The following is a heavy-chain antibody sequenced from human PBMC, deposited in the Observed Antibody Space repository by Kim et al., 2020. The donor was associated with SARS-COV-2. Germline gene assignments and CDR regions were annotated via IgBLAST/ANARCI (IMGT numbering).Heavy chain of an antibody. CDR1: GFTFSSYW. Sequence: GGSLRLSCAASGFTFSSYWMSWVRQAPGKGLEWVANIKQDGSEKYYVDSVKGRFTISRDNAKNSLYLQMNSLRAEDTAVYYCARDLGVGLAAAVTPDYWGQGTLVTVSS. J-gene: IGHJ4*02. D-gene: IGHD6-13*01. CDR3: ARDLGVGLAAAVTPDY. V-gene: IGHV3-7*03. CDR2: IKQDGSEK.